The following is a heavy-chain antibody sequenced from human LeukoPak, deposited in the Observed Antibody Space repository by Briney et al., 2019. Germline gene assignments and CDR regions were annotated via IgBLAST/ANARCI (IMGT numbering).Heavy chain of an antibody. CDR1: GGSFSGYY. J-gene: IGHJ4*02. V-gene: IGHV4-34*01. D-gene: IGHD3-22*01. Sequence: KTSETLSLTCAVYGGSFSGYYWSWIRQPPGKGLEWIGEINHSGSTNYNPSLKSRVTISVDTSKNQFSLKLSSVTAADTAVYYCTISRGTYYYDSSGPLDFDYWGQGTLVTVSS. CDR2: INHSGST. CDR3: TISRGTYYYDSSGPLDFDY.